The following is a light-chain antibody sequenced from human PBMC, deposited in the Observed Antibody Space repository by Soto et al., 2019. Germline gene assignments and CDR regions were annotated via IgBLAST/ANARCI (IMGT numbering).Light chain of an antibody. CDR1: QSVSSN. CDR3: QQYNNWPYT. Sequence: EIVMTQSPATLSVSPGERATLSCRASQSVSSNLAWYQQRPGQAPRLLIYGASTRATGIPARFSGSGSGTEFTLTISRVQSEDFAVYYGQQYNNWPYTFGQGTKLAIK. J-gene: IGKJ2*01. CDR2: GAS. V-gene: IGKV3-15*01.